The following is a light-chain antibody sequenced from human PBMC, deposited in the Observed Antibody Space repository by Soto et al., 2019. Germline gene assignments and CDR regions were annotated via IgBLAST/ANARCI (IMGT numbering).Light chain of an antibody. CDR2: AAS. CDR1: QIVSSSY. Sequence: IVFTQSACTLSLSPGERATLSCRASQIVSSSYLAWYQQKPGQAPSLLVYAASSRATGIPDRFSGSGSGTDFTLTISRLEPEDFAVYYCQQYGSSPTFGGGTKVDIK. J-gene: IGKJ4*01. CDR3: QQYGSSPT. V-gene: IGKV3-20*01.